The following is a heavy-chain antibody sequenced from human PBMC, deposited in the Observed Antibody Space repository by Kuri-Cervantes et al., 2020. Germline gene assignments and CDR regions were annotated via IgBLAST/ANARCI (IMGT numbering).Heavy chain of an antibody. J-gene: IGHJ4*02. V-gene: IGHV3-23*01. CDR1: GFTFSSYG. D-gene: IGHD6-13*01. CDR3: AKAWRYSSSWYYFDY. CDR2: ISGSGGST. Sequence: GGSLRLSCAASGFTFSSYGMHWVRQAPGKGLEWVSAISGSGGSTYYADSVKGRFTISRDNSKNTLYLQMNSLRAEDTAVYYCAKAWRYSSSWYYFDYWGQGTLVTVSS.